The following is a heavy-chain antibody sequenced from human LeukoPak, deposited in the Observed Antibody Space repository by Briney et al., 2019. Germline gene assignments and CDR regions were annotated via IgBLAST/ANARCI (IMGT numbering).Heavy chain of an antibody. D-gene: IGHD1-26*01. V-gene: IGHV4-34*01. J-gene: IGHJ4*02. CDR3: ARGVVGATFDY. CDR1: GGSFSGYY. Sequence: SETLSLTCAVYGGSFSGYYWSWIRQPPGKGLEWIGEINHSGSTNYNPSLKSRVTISVDTSKNQFSLKLSSVTAADTAVYYCARGVVGATFDYWGQGTLVTVSS. CDR2: INHSGST.